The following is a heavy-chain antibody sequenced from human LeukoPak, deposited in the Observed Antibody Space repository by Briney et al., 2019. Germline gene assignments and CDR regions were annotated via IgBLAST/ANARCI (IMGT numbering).Heavy chain of an antibody. D-gene: IGHD1-7*01. CDR1: GFTFSGYY. CDR3: AKDLLYLELPPSGLIDY. J-gene: IGHJ4*02. V-gene: IGHV4-4*07. Sequence: KPGGSLRLSCAASGFTFSGYYWSWIRQPAGKGLEWIGRIYTSGSTNYNPSLKSRVTMSVDTSKNQFSLKLSSVTAADTAVYYCAKDLLYLELPPSGLIDYWGQGTLVTVSS. CDR2: IYTSGST.